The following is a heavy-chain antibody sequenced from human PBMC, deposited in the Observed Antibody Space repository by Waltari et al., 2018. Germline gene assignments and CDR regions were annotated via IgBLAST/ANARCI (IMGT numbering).Heavy chain of an antibody. D-gene: IGHD4-17*01. CDR2: ISSSSSTI. J-gene: IGHJ2*01. CDR1: GFTFSSYS. V-gene: IGHV3-48*01. CDR3: AREGIGDYPNWYFDL. Sequence: EVQLVESGGGLVQPGGSLRLSCAASGFTFSSYSMNWVRQAPGKGLEWVSYISSSSSTIYYADSVKGRFTISRDNAKNSLYLQMNSLRAEDTAVYYCAREGIGDYPNWYFDLWGRGTLVTVSS.